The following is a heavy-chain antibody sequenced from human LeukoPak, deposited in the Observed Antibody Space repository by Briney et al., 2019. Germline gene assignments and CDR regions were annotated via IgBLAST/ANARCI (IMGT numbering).Heavy chain of an antibody. CDR2: INTDGTFI. D-gene: IGHD3-10*01. V-gene: IGHV3-74*01. Sequence: GGSLRLSCAASGFTFSDYWMHWVRQAPGKGLVWVSRINTDGTFIRHADSVQGRFTISRDAAKNTLFLQMNSLRAEDTAVYYCVREGFANLLWDYWGQGTLVTVSS. CDR1: GFTFSDYW. CDR3: VREGFANLLWDY. J-gene: IGHJ4*02.